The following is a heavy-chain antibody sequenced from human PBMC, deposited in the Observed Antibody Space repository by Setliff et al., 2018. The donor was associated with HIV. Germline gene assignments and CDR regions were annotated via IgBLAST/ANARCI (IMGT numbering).Heavy chain of an antibody. D-gene: IGHD1-1*01. CDR2: IDHSGST. J-gene: IGHJ3*02. CDR1: DGSFSGYY. Sequence: SETLSLTCAVYDGSFSGYYWSWIRQPPGKGLEWIGEIDHSGSTNYNPSLKSRVTISVDTSKKQFSLRLRSVNAADTAVYFCARALANWVGRRAFDIWGQGTMVTVSS. CDR3: ARALANWVGRRAFDI. V-gene: IGHV4-34*01.